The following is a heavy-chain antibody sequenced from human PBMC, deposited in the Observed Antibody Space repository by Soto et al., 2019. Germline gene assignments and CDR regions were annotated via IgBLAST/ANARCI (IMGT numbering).Heavy chain of an antibody. J-gene: IGHJ5*02. Sequence: LSLTCTVSGASISGFYWSWIRKSAGKGLEWIGRIYATGTTDYSPSLKSRVMMSVDTSKKQFSLKLRSVTAADTAVYYCVRDGTKTLRDWFDPWGQGISVTVSS. CDR1: GASISGFY. CDR3: VRDGTKTLRDWFDP. D-gene: IGHD1-1*01. V-gene: IGHV4-4*07. CDR2: IYATGTT.